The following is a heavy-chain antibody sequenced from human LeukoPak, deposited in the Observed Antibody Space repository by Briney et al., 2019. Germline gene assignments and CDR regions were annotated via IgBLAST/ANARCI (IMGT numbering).Heavy chain of an antibody. Sequence: GGTLRLSCAASGFTFSSYGMTWVRQAPGKGLEWVSTISGSGGSTYYADSVKGWFTISRDKSKDTLYLQMNSLRAEDTVVYHCAKELRSGGPTDYWGQGTLVTVSS. V-gene: IGHV3-23*01. CDR3: AKELRSGGPTDY. CDR2: ISGSGGST. J-gene: IGHJ4*02. CDR1: GFTFSSYG. D-gene: IGHD1-26*01.